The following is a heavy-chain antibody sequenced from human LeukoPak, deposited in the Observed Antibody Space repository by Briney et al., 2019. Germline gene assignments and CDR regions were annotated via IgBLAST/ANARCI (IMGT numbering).Heavy chain of an antibody. Sequence: GGSLRLSCAASGFTFSSYAMHWVRQAPGKGLEWVAVISYDGSNKYYADSVKGRFTISRDNSKNTLYLQMNSLRAEDTAVYYCARGGGNTDFYYYYYYGMDVWGQGTTVTVSS. V-gene: IGHV3-30-3*01. D-gene: IGHD4-23*01. CDR3: ARGGGNTDFYYYYYYGMDV. CDR1: GFTFSSYA. CDR2: ISYDGSNK. J-gene: IGHJ6*02.